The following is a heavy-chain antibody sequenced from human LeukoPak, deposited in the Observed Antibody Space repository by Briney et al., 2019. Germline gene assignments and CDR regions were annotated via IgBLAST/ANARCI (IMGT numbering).Heavy chain of an antibody. J-gene: IGHJ6*03. V-gene: IGHV5-51*01. CDR3: ARHPRYFDALTRRDYYYYMDV. CDR2: IYPGDSDT. Sequence: GESLKISCKGSGYTFTTYWIGWVRQMPGKGLEWMGIIYPGDSDTRYSPSFQGQVTISADKSISTAYLQWSSLKASDTAMYYCARHPRYFDALTRRDYYYYMDVWGKGTTVTVS. D-gene: IGHD3-9*01. CDR1: GYTFTTYW.